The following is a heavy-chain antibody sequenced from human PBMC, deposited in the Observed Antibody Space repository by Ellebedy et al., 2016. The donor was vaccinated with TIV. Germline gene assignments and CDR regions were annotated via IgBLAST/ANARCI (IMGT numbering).Heavy chain of an antibody. CDR1: GGSISGYY. CDR2: IHHTGST. D-gene: IGHD6-19*01. CDR3: GREPSGWVAFDF. Sequence: MPGGSLRLSCTVSGGSISGYYWVWIRQSPGKGLEWIGYIHHTGSTSYNPSLQSRVTISVDTSKNQFSLKLSSVTAADVAIYFCGREPSGWVAFDFWGQGRAVSVSS. J-gene: IGHJ3*01. V-gene: IGHV4-59*01.